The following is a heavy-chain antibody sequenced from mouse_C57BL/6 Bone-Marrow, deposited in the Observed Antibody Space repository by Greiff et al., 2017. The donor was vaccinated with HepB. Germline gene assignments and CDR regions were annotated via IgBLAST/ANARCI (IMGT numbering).Heavy chain of an antibody. V-gene: IGHV1-52*01. CDR1: GYTFTSYW. D-gene: IGHD4-1*01. CDR2: IDPSDSET. CDR3: ARSENRDDY. J-gene: IGHJ2*01. Sequence: YLVRPCSSVKLSCKASGYTFTSYWMHWVKQRPIQGLEWIGNIDPSDSETHYNQKFKDKATLTVDKSSSTAYMQLSSLTAEDSAVYYCARSENRDDYWGQGTTLTVSS.